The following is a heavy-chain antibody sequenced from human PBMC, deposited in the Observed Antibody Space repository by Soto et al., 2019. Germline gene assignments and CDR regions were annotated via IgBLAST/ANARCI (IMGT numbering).Heavy chain of an antibody. CDR3: ARELSYGMDV. CDR2: IYFSGST. J-gene: IGHJ6*02. Sequence: HVQLQESGPGLVKPSETLSLSCTVSGASINSHFWTWIRQPPGKGLEWIGSIYFSGSTNYNPSLKGRVSISLDRAKSQFFLNLTSVTAAYTAMYYCARELSYGMDVWGQGTTVIVSS. V-gene: IGHV4-59*11. CDR1: GASINSHF.